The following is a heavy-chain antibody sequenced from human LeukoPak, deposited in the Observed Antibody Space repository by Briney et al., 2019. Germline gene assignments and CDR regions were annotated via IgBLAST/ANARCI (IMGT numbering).Heavy chain of an antibody. CDR2: IYPGDSDT. V-gene: IGHV5-51*01. CDR1: GYSFTSYW. Sequence: GESLKISCKGSGYSFTSYWIGWVRQLPGKGLEWMGIIYPGDSDTRYSPSLQGQVTISADKSISTAYLQWSSLKASDTAMYYCASPIDSSGRHFDYWGQGTLVTVSS. J-gene: IGHJ4*02. CDR3: ASPIDSSGRHFDY. D-gene: IGHD3-22*01.